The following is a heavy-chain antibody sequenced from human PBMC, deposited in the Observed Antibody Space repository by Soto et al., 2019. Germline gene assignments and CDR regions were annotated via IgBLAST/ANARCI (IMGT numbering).Heavy chain of an antibody. CDR2: VYDSATY. Sequence: QLQLQESGPRLVKPSETLSLTCAISGASNSTTTYLWSWIRQPPGKGREWIGSVYDSATYFYTPFLKGRLTGSVDTSKRQFSLNLRSVTAADTATYYCASQYSHYDISGHLLFSYWDHWGQGTLVTVSS. J-gene: IGHJ4*02. D-gene: IGHD3-22*01. CDR3: ASQYSHYDISGHLLFSYWDH. V-gene: IGHV4-39*01. CDR1: GASNSTTTYL.